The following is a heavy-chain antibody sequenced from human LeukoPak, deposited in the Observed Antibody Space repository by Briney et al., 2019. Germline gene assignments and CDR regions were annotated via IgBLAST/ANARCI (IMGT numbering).Heavy chain of an antibody. CDR2: ITGSGGNA. Sequence: GGSLRLSCAASGFTFSNYAMSWVRQAPGKGLEWVSAITGSGGNAYYADSVKGRFTISRDNSKNTLYLQMNSLRAEDTAVYYCAKWGDYDVLTGYYVSDYWGQGTLVTVSS. V-gene: IGHV3-23*01. CDR3: AKWGDYDVLTGYYVSDY. D-gene: IGHD3-9*01. CDR1: GFTFSNYA. J-gene: IGHJ4*02.